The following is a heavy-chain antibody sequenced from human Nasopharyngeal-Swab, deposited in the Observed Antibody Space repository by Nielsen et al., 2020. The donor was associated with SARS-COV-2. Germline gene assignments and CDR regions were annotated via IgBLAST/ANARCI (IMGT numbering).Heavy chain of an antibody. Sequence: SLKIYCAASGFTFDDYAMHWVRQAPGKGLEWVSGISWNSGSIGYADSVKGRFTISRDNAKNSLYLQMNSLRAEDTALYYCATHDSGSYWDYWGQGTLVTVSS. CDR3: ATHDSGSYWDY. CDR2: ISWNSGSI. D-gene: IGHD1-26*01. J-gene: IGHJ4*02. V-gene: IGHV3-9*01. CDR1: GFTFDDYA.